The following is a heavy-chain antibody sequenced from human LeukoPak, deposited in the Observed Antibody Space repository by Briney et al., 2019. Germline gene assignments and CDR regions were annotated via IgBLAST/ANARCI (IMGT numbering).Heavy chain of an antibody. CDR2: IYYSGST. CDR3: ARAGTTEFDWFDP. J-gene: IGHJ5*02. D-gene: IGHD1-7*01. CDR1: GGSISSGGYS. V-gene: IGHV4-30-4*07. Sequence: SETLPLTCTVSGGSISSGGYSWSWIRQPPGKGLEWIGYIYYSGSTYYNPSLKSRVTISVDTSKNQFSLKLSSVTAADTAVYYCARAGTTEFDWFDPWGQGTLVTVSS.